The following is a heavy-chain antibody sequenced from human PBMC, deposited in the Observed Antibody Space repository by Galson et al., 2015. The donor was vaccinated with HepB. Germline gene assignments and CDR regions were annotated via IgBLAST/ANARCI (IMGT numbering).Heavy chain of an antibody. CDR3: ARDDTIAEGSY. J-gene: IGHJ4*02. D-gene: IGHD1-14*01. CDR2: INTYNGDT. Sequence: SVKVSCKASGYTFTKYGISWVRQAPGQGLEWMGWINTYNGDTEYVQKLQGRVTVTTDTFTNTAYMDLTSLTSDDTAMYYCARDDTIAEGSYWGQGTLVTVSS. V-gene: IGHV1-18*04. CDR1: GYTFTKYG.